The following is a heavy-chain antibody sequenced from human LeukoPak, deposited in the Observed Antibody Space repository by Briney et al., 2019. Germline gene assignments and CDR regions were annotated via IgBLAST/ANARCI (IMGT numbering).Heavy chain of an antibody. CDR1: GGSISSGSYY. D-gene: IGHD3-9*01. Sequence: TPSQTLSLTCTVSGGSISSGSYYWSWIRQPAGKGLEWIGRIYTSGSTNYNPSLKSRVTISVDTSKNQFSLKLSSVTAADTAVYYCARTNFDWPWTGGIDYWGQGTLVTVSS. CDR2: IYTSGST. CDR3: ARTNFDWPWTGGIDY. J-gene: IGHJ4*02. V-gene: IGHV4-61*02.